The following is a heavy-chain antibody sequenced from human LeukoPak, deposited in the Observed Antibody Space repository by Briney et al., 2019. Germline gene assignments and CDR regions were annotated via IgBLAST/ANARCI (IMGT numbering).Heavy chain of an antibody. V-gene: IGHV4-4*07. CDR3: ARGRGMVTDGWFDP. D-gene: IGHD5-18*01. CDR1: GGSISSYY. Sequence: SETLSLTCTVSGGSISSYYWSWIRQPAGKGLEWIGRIYTSGSTNYNPSLKSRVTMSVDTSKNQFSLKLSSVTAADTAVYYCARGRGMVTDGWFDPWGQGTLVTVSS. CDR2: IYTSGST. J-gene: IGHJ5*02.